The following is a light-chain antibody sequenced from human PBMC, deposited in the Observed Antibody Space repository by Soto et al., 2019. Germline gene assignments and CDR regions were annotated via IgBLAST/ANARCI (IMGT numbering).Light chain of an antibody. Sequence: EIVMTQSPATLSVSPGERATLSCRASQSISSNVAWYQHKPGQAPRLLIHGASTRATGIPARFSGSGSGTEFTLTISGLQSEDFAVYYCQQYNTCPPLTFGGGTKVEIK. V-gene: IGKV3-15*01. J-gene: IGKJ4*01. CDR1: QSISSN. CDR2: GAS. CDR3: QQYNTCPPLT.